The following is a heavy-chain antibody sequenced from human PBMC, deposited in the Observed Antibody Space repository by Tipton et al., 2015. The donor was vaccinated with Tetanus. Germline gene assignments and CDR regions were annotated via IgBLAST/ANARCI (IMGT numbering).Heavy chain of an antibody. CDR1: GFTFSTTK. CDR3: ARQDKRFVGYYDAMDV. Sequence: SLRLSCGVSGFTFSTTKMNWVRQAPGRGLEWVSSISSTSYYLYYADSVKGRFTLSRDNAKNSLYLQMNSLRAEDTAVYYCARQDKRFVGYYDAMDVWGQGTTVIVSS. CDR2: ISSTSYYL. D-gene: IGHD3-3*01. J-gene: IGHJ6*02. V-gene: IGHV3-21*01.